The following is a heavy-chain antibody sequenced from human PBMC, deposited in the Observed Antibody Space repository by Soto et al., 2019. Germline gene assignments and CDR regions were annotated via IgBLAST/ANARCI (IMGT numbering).Heavy chain of an antibody. CDR1: GGSIGSKTPC. CDR2: FYYSEYT. Sequence: PSDTLSLTCNVSGGSIGSKTPCWGWIRQPPGKGKEWIATFYYSEYTYYNPSLKSRFTIFVDTSKNQFSLNLSSVTAADTAVYYCARDQVGSGSYYHVYWGQG. D-gene: IGHD3-10*01. J-gene: IGHJ4*02. CDR3: ARDQVGSGSYYHVY. V-gene: IGHV4-39*02.